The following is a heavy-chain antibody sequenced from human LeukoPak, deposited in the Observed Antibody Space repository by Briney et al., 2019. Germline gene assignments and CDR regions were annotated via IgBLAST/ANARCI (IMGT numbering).Heavy chain of an antibody. V-gene: IGHV4-38-2*02. D-gene: IGHD2-2*01. CDR3: ARDDIVVVPAAMGNWFDP. CDR2: IYHSGST. Sequence: SETLSLTCTVSGGSISSYYWGWIRQPPGKGLEWIGSIYHSGSTYYNPSLKSRVTISVDTSKNQFSLKLSSVTAADTAVYYCARDDIVVVPAAMGNWFDPWGQGTLVTVSS. J-gene: IGHJ5*02. CDR1: GGSISSYY.